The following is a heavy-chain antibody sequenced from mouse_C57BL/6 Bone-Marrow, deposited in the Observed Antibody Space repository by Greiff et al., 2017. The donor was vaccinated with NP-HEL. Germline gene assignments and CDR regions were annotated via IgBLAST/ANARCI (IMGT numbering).Heavy chain of an antibody. Sequence: EVKLVESEGGLVQPGSSMKLSCTASGFTFSDYYMAWVRQVPEKGLEWVANINYDGSSTSYLDSLKSRFIISRDNAKNILYLQMGSLKSEDTATYYCAREGYWGTVVSYYCDYWGQGTTLTVSS. J-gene: IGHJ2*01. CDR3: AREGYWGTVVSYYCDY. V-gene: IGHV5-16*01. CDR2: INYDGSST. D-gene: IGHD1-1*01. CDR1: GFTFSDYY.